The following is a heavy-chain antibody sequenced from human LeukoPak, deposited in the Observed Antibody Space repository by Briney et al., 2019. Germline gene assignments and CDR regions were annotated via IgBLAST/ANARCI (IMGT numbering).Heavy chain of an antibody. V-gene: IGHV3-48*04. CDR1: GFTFSSYS. Sequence: GSLRLSCAASGFTFSSYSMNWVRQAPGKGLEWVSGISWNSSSIGYADSVKGRFTISRDNAKNSLYLQLNSLRAEDTAVYYCARDRWGYSYGGDWGQGTLVTVSS. CDR2: ISWNSSSI. CDR3: ARDRWGYSYGGD. J-gene: IGHJ4*02. D-gene: IGHD5-18*01.